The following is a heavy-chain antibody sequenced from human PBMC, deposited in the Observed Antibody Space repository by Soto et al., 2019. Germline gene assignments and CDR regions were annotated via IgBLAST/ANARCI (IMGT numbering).Heavy chain of an antibody. CDR1: GGSFSGYY. J-gene: IGHJ4*02. D-gene: IGHD3-16*02. V-gene: IGHV4-34*01. CDR2: INHSGST. CDR3: ARGGYYIWGSYRQYYFDY. Sequence: QVQLQQWGAGLLKPSETLSLTCAVYGGSFSGYYWSWIRQPPGKGLEWIGEINHSGSTHYNPSLKSRVTISVDTSKNQFSLKLSSVTAADTAVYYCARGGYYIWGSYRQYYFDYWGQGTLVTVSS.